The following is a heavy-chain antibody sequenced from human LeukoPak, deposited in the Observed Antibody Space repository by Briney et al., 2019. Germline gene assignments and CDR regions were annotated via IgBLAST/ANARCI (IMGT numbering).Heavy chain of an antibody. D-gene: IGHD2-2*02. V-gene: IGHV3-30*18. CDR2: ISYNGSEM. CDR1: GFAFSTYA. CDR3: AKAGCSSARCYTNY. Sequence: PGRSLRLSCAASGFAFSTYAMHWVRQAPGKGLEWVAVISYNGSEMYYGDSVKGRFTISRDNSKNTLYLQMNRLRVEDTAVYHCAKAGCSSARCYTNYWGQGTSVTVSS. J-gene: IGHJ4*02.